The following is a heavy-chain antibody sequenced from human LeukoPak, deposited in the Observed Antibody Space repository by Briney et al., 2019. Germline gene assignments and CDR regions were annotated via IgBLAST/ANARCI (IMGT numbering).Heavy chain of an antibody. CDR2: ISGSGSST. J-gene: IGHJ3*02. CDR1: GFTFRSYA. D-gene: IGHD6-13*01. V-gene: IGHV3-23*01. Sequence: TGGSLRLSCAASGFTFRSYAMSWVRRAPGKGLEWVSAISGSGSSTYYADSVKGRFTISRDNSKNTLYLQMNSLRAEDTAIYYCAKSFSSSWRDAFDIWGQGTMVTVSS. CDR3: AKSFSSSWRDAFDI.